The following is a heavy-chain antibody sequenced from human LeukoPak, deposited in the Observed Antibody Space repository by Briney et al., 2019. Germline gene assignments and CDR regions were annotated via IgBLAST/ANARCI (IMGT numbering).Heavy chain of an antibody. J-gene: IGHJ4*02. D-gene: IGHD3-22*01. CDR3: AHRDCYDNSGYPV. Sequence: SGPTQVHPPQPLTQTYTFSEFSLRTNAGGGGWIRQPPETALEWLGFFYWNDDERYRPSLKSRLTINKDTYKNQVVLTMTNMDPVDTGTYYCAHRDCYDNSGYPVWGQGTLVTVSS. CDR1: EFSLRTNAGG. V-gene: IGHV2-5*01. CDR2: FYWNDDE.